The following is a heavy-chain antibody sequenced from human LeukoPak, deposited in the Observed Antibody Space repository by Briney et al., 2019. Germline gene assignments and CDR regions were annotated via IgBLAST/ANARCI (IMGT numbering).Heavy chain of an antibody. CDR1: GFTFSSYG. D-gene: IGHD6-13*01. CDR3: ARGGSSSWYRPFQH. CDR2: IWYDGSNK. Sequence: PGGSLRLSCAASGFTFSSYGMHWVRQAPGKGLEWVAVIWYDGSNKYYADSVKGRFTISRDNSKNTLYLQMNSLRAEDTAVYYCARGGSSSWYRPFQHWGQGTLVTVSS. J-gene: IGHJ1*01. V-gene: IGHV3-33*01.